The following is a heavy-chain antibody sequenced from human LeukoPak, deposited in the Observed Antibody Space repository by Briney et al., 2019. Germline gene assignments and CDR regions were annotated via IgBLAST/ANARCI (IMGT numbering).Heavy chain of an antibody. J-gene: IGHJ4*02. D-gene: IGHD4-17*01. CDR1: GLSFSNSW. Sequence: GGSLRLSCVASGLSFSNSWMSWVRQAPGKGLEWLAEINQDGSIRVYVDAVKGRFTISRDNADNSLYLHMNSLRGDDTAVYYCGRDPQNGAIDYWGQGNLVTVSS. CDR2: INQDGSIR. V-gene: IGHV3-7*01. CDR3: GRDPQNGAIDY.